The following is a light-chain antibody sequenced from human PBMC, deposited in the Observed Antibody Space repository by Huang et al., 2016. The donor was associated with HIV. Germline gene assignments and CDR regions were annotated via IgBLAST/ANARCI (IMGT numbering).Light chain of an antibody. J-gene: IGKJ1*01. V-gene: IGKV4-1*01. CDR3: QQYYASPQT. Sequence: IVMAQSPVSLAVSLGERATLTCRSSQSVFSTSTNKDYLAWFQQKPGQPPKLRFFWSSTREVGVPDRCSGSGSGTHFTLTIANLEADDAAIYYCQQYYASPQTFGQGTRV. CDR1: QSVFSTSTNKDY. CDR2: WSS.